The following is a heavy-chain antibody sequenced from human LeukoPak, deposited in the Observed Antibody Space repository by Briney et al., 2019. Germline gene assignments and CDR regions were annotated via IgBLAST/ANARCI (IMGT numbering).Heavy chain of an antibody. Sequence: SETLSLTCAVYGGSFSGYYWSWIRQPPGKGLEWLGEINHSGSTNYNPSLKSRVTISVDTSKNQFSLKLSSVTAADTAVYYCARVLPYDYVWGSYRLVERSDAFDIWGQGTMVTVSS. CDR1: GGSFSGYY. J-gene: IGHJ3*02. D-gene: IGHD3-16*02. V-gene: IGHV4-34*01. CDR2: INHSGST. CDR3: ARVLPYDYVWGSYRLVERSDAFDI.